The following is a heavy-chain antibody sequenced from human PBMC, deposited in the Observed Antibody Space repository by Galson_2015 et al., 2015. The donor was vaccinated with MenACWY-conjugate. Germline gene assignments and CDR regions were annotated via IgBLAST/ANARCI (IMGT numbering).Heavy chain of an antibody. V-gene: IGHV3-23*01. J-gene: IGHJ4*02. CDR3: AKAYIVVVPDAAYDC. CDR1: GFTFSSSA. Sequence: SLRLSCAASGFTFSSSAMSWVRQAPGKGLEWVSAISGSGGSTYYADSVKGRFTISRDNSKNTLYLQMDSLRAEDTAIYYCAKAYIVVVPDAAYDCWGQGALATVSS. CDR2: ISGSGGST. D-gene: IGHD2-2*01.